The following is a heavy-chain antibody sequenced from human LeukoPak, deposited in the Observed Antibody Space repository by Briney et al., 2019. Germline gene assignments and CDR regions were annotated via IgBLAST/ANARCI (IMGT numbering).Heavy chain of an antibody. CDR1: GYTFTGYY. V-gene: IGHV1-2*02. Sequence: ASVKVSCKASGYTFTGYYMHWVRQAPGQGLEWMGWINPNSGGTNYAQKFQGRVTMNRDTSISTAYMELSRLRSDDTAVYYCARESISYYYYYMDVWGKGTTVTVSS. D-gene: IGHD3-9*01. J-gene: IGHJ6*03. CDR2: INPNSGGT. CDR3: ARESISYYYYYMDV.